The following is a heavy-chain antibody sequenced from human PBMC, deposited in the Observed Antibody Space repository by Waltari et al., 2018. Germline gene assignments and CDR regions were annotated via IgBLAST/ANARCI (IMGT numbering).Heavy chain of an antibody. V-gene: IGHV4-39*01. Sequence: QLQLQESGPGLVKPSETLSLTCTVSGGSISSSSYYWGWIRKPPGKGLEWIGSIYYGGSTYYNPSRKSRVTISVDTSKNQFSLKLSSVTAADTAVYYCARHPAMTIMLWYFDLWGRGTLVTVSS. J-gene: IGHJ2*01. CDR3: ARHPAMTIMLWYFDL. CDR1: GGSISSSSYY. D-gene: IGHD2-8*01. CDR2: IYYGGST.